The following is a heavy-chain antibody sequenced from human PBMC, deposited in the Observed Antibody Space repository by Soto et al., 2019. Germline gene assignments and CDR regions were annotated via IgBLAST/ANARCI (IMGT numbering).Heavy chain of an antibody. CDR2: IIPIVGAA. J-gene: IGHJ4*02. Sequence: QVQVVQSGAEVKQPGSSVKVSCKVSGGTFSTYSISWVGQAPGQGLEWVGGIIPIVGAAKHAQKFQGRVTITADDSTSTVYMELSGLRSEDTAVYFCARDGDRVTARHWGQGTLVTVSS. V-gene: IGHV1-69*01. D-gene: IGHD7-27*01. CDR1: GGTFSTYS. CDR3: ARDGDRVTARH.